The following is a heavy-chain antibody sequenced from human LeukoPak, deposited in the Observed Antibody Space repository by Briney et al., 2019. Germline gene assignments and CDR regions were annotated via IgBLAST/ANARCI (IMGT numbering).Heavy chain of an antibody. D-gene: IGHD1-14*01. Sequence: SETLSLTCTVSGGSISSYYWSWIRQPPGKGLEWIGYIYHSGSTYYNPSLKSRVTISVDRSKNQFSLKLSSVTAADTSVYYCARGGADSEDAFDIWGQGTMVTVSS. CDR1: GGSISSYY. CDR2: IYHSGST. J-gene: IGHJ3*02. V-gene: IGHV4-59*12. CDR3: ARGGADSEDAFDI.